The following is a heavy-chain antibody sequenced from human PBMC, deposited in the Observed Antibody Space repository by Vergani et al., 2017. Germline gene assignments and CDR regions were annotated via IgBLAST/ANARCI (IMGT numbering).Heavy chain of an antibody. CDR1: GFTFNQYG. CDR3: ARDLRLLYNRFDP. V-gene: IGHV3-33*01. Sequence: QVQLVESGGGVVQPGRSLRLSCAASGFTFNQYGMHWVRQAPGKGLEWVAVTWYDGNNKQYADSVKGRFTISRDNSKSTMYLQMNSLRDEATGVDYCARDLRLLYNRFDPWGQGTLVTVSS. J-gene: IGHJ5*02. CDR2: TWYDGNNK. D-gene: IGHD1-14*01.